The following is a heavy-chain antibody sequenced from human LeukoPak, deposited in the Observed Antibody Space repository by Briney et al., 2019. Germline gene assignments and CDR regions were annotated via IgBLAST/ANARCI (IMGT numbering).Heavy chain of an antibody. V-gene: IGHV4-59*08. CDR2: IYYSGST. CDR1: GGFISSYY. Sequence: PSETLSLTCTVSGGFISSYYWSWIRQPPGKGLEWIGYIYYSGSTNYNPSLKSRVTISVDTSKNQFSLKLNSVTATDTAVYYCARHYGPWGQGTLVTVSS. D-gene: IGHD3-10*01. J-gene: IGHJ4*02. CDR3: ARHYGP.